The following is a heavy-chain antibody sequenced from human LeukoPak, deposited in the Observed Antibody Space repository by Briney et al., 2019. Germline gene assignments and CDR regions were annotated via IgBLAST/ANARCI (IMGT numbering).Heavy chain of an antibody. CDR3: ARELITMVRGVYDY. CDR2: INAGNGNT. Sequence: GASVKVSCKASGYTFTSYAMHWVRQDPGQRLEWMGWINAGNGNTKYSQKFQGRVTITRDTSASTAYMELSSLRSEDTAVYYCARELITMVRGVYDYWGQGTLVTVSS. D-gene: IGHD3-10*01. CDR1: GYTFTSYA. J-gene: IGHJ4*02. V-gene: IGHV1-3*01.